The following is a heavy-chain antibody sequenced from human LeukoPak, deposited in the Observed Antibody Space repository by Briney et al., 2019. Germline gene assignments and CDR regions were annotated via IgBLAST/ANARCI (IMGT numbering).Heavy chain of an antibody. CDR2: ISWNSGSI. V-gene: IGHV3-9*01. Sequence: GGSLRLSCAASGFTFDDYAMHWVRQAPGKGLEWVSGISWNSGSIGYADSVKGRCTISRDNAKNSLYLQMNSLRAEDTGLYFCAKDIGFLEWLVSFDYWGQGTLVTVSS. CDR1: GFTFDDYA. CDR3: AKDIGFLEWLVSFDY. D-gene: IGHD3-3*01. J-gene: IGHJ4*02.